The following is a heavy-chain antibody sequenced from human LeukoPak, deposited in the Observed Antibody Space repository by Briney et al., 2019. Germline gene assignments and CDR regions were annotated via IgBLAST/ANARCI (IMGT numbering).Heavy chain of an antibody. CDR1: GFTVSSNY. CDR3: ASSGPVNAFDI. V-gene: IGHV3-66*01. J-gene: IGHJ3*02. D-gene: IGHD1-14*01. Sequence: PGGSLRLSCAASGFTVSSNYMSWVRQAPGQGLEWVSVIYSGGSTYYADSVKGRFTISRDNSKNTLYLQMNSLRAEDTAVYYCASSGPVNAFDIWGQGTMVTVSS. CDR2: IYSGGST.